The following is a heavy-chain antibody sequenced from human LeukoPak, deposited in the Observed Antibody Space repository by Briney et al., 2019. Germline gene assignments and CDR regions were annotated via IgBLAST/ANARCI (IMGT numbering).Heavy chain of an antibody. CDR3: CRDASGYDSSGPTRY. D-gene: IGHD3-22*01. V-gene: IGHV1-46*03. J-gene: IGHJ4*02. Sequence: ASVKVSCKASGYTFTSYYMHWVRQAPGQGLEWMGIINPSGGSTSYAQKFQGRVTMTRDTSTSTGYMELSSLRSEDTAGDYWCRDASGYDSSGPTRYWGQGTLVTVSS. CDR1: GYTFTSYY. CDR2: INPSGGST.